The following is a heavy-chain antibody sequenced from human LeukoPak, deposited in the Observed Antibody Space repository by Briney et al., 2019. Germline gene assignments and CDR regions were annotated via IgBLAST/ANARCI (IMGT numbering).Heavy chain of an antibody. D-gene: IGHD6-13*01. CDR2: IIPIFGIA. V-gene: IGHV1-69*04. CDR3: ARNGNLAAGTNYYYYYGMDV. CDR1: GGTFSSYA. Sequence: SVKVSCKASGGTFSSYAISWVRQAPGQGLEWMGRIIPIFGIANYAQKFQGRVTITADKSTSTGYMELSSLRSEDTAVYYCARNGNLAAGTNYYYYYGMDVWGQGTTVTVSS. J-gene: IGHJ6*02.